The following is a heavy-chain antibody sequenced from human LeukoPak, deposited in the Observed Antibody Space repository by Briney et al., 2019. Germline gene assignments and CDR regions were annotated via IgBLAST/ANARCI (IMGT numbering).Heavy chain of an antibody. Sequence: SGTLSLTCAVSGGSISSSNWWSWVRQPPGKGLEWIGEIYHSGSTNYNPSLKSRVTISVDKSKNQFSLKLSSVTAADTAVYYCARGPYCSSTSCYRNWFDPWGQGTLVTVSS. D-gene: IGHD2-2*01. V-gene: IGHV4-4*02. J-gene: IGHJ5*02. CDR2: IYHSGST. CDR1: GGSISSSNW. CDR3: ARGPYCSSTSCYRNWFDP.